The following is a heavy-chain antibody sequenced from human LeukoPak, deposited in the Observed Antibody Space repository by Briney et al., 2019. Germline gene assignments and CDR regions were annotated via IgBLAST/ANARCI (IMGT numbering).Heavy chain of an antibody. CDR2: INSDGTSI. Sequence: PGGSLRLSCAASGFTFSNYWMHWVRQAPGKGLVWVSRINSDGTSINNADSVKGRFTISRDNAKNTLYLQMNSLRAEDTAVYYCSRALSHVWSGYYDYWGQGTLVTVSS. CDR1: GFTFSNYW. V-gene: IGHV3-74*01. CDR3: SRALSHVWSGYYDY. D-gene: IGHD3-3*02. J-gene: IGHJ4*02.